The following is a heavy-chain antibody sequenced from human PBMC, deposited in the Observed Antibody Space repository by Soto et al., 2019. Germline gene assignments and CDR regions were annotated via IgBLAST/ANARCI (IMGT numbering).Heavy chain of an antibody. J-gene: IGHJ3*02. CDR2: INPSGGST. CDR1: GYTFTSYY. D-gene: IGHD5-12*01. Sequence: ASVKVSCKASGYTFTSYYMHWVRQAPGQGLEWMGIINPSGGSTSYAQKFQGRVTMTRDTSTSTVYMELGSLRSEDTAVYYCASRRDGYKRFDAFDIWGQGTMVTVSS. V-gene: IGHV1-46*01. CDR3: ASRRDGYKRFDAFDI.